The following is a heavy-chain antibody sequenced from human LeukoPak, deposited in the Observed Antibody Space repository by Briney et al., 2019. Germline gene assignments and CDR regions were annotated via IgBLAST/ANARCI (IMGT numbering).Heavy chain of an antibody. CDR2: MNPNSGNT. CDR1: ASTFTSYD. Sequence: ASVKLSCTASASTFTSYDFNWVRHAPGQGHERKGWMNPNSGNTGYAQKFQGRVTMTRNTSISKTYMELSSLRSEDTAVYYCAREVGPNYGPGLGYWGQGTLVTVS. D-gene: IGHD4-17*01. V-gene: IGHV1-8*01. CDR3: AREVGPNYGPGLGY. J-gene: IGHJ4*02.